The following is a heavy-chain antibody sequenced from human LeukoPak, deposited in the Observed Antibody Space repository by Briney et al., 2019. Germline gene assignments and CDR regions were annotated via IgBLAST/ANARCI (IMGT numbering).Heavy chain of an antibody. CDR2: INPNSGGT. D-gene: IGHD2/OR15-2a*01. CDR3: ARGSGIGEQVDY. V-gene: IGHV1-2*02. J-gene: IGHJ4*02. CDR1: GYTFTGYY. Sequence: ASVKVSCKASGYTFTGYYMHWVRQAPGQGLEWMGWINPNSGGTNYAQKFQGRVTTTRDTSISTAYMELSRLRSDDTAVYYCARGSGIGEQVDYWGQGTLVTVSS.